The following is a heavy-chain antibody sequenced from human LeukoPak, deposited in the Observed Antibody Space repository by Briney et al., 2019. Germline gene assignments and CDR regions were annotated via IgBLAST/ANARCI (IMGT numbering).Heavy chain of an antibody. V-gene: IGHV3-53*01. J-gene: IGHJ6*03. D-gene: IGHD5-12*01. CDR1: GFTVSSNY. CDR3: ARAGYSYYYYMDV. CDR2: IYGGGST. Sequence: PGGSLRLSYAASGFTVSSNYMSWVRRAPGKELEWVSFIYGGGSTYYADSVKGRFTISRDNSKNTLYLHMNSLRAEDTAVYYCARAGYSYYYYMDVWGKGTTVTVSS.